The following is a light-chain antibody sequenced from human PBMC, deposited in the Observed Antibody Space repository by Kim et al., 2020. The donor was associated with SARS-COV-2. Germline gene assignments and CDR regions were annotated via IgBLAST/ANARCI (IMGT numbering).Light chain of an antibody. V-gene: IGKV1-9*01. CDR1: KGISSY. CDR3: QQLNSFPPV. J-gene: IGKJ3*01. CDR2: DAT. Sequence: SVGDRVTITCRASKGISSYLAWYQQIPGKAPNLLIYDATTLQSGVPSRFSGGGSGTDFTLTISSLQPEDFATYYCQQLNSFPPVFGPGTKVEIK.